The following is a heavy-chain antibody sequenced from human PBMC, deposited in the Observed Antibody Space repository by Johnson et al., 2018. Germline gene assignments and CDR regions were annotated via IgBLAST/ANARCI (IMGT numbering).Heavy chain of an antibody. CDR3: ARVSYGDAFDI. Sequence: VQLLESGGGLIQPRGSLRLCCAASGFTVSSNYMSWVRQAPGKGLEWVSVIYSGGSTYYADSVKGRFTISRDNSKNTLYLQMNSLRAEDTAVYYCARVSYGDAFDIWGQGTMVTVSS. CDR1: GFTVSSNY. J-gene: IGHJ3*02. CDR2: IYSGGST. D-gene: IGHD1-26*01. V-gene: IGHV3-53*01.